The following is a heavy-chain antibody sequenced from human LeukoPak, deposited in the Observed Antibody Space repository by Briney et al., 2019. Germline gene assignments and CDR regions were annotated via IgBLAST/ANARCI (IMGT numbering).Heavy chain of an antibody. Sequence: GGSLRLSCAASGFTFSSYAMRWVRQAPGKGLEWVAVISYDGSNKYYADSVKGRLTISRDNSKNTLYLQMNSLRAEDTAVYYCARDFMAYFDYWGQGTLVTVSS. CDR3: ARDFMAYFDY. V-gene: IGHV3-30-3*01. CDR1: GFTFSSYA. D-gene: IGHD3-10*01. J-gene: IGHJ4*02. CDR2: ISYDGSNK.